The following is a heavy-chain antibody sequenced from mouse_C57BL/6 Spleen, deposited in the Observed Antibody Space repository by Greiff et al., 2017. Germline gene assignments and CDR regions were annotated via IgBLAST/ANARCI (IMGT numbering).Heavy chain of an antibody. CDR2: INPGSGGT. Sequence: VQLQQSGAELVRPGTSVKVSCKASGYAFTNYLIEWVKQRPGQGLEWIGVINPGSGGTNYNEKFKGKATLTAGKSSSTAYMQLSSLTSDDSAVYVWARGASNDYAMDDWGKGTSVTVSS. CDR1: GYAFTNYL. D-gene: IGHD2-5*01. CDR3: ARGASNDYAMDD. J-gene: IGHJ4*01. V-gene: IGHV1-54*01.